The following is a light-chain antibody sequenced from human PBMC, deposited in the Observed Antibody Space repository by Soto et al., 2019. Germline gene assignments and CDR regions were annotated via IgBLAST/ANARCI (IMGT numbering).Light chain of an antibody. CDR3: QSYDSSHWV. J-gene: IGLJ3*02. CDR2: GNS. V-gene: IGLV1-40*01. Sequence: QSVLTQPPSVSGAPGQRVTISCTGSSSNIGAGYDVHWYQQLPGTAPKPLIYGNSNRPSGVPDRFSGSKSDTSASLAITGLQAEDEADYYCQSYDSSHWVFGGGTKVTVL. CDR1: SSNIGAGYD.